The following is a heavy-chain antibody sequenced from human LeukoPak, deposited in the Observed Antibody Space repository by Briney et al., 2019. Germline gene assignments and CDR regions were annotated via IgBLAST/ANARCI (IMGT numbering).Heavy chain of an antibody. CDR3: ANSYDGKIVPFDN. D-gene: IGHD4-23*01. Sequence: PSETLSLTCSVSGASISNSYWNWVRQPPGMGLEWIGYIHSSGSTNYNPSLKSRVTISVDTSRNQFSLKMSSVTAADTAVYYCANSYDGKIVPFDNWGLGNLVTVSS. J-gene: IGHJ4*02. CDR1: GASISNSY. CDR2: IHSSGST. V-gene: IGHV4-4*09.